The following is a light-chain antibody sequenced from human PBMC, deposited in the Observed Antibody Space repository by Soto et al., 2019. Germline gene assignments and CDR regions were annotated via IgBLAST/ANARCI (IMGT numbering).Light chain of an antibody. Sequence: EIVLTQSPATLSLSPGERATLSCRASQSVSSYVAWYQQKPGQPPRLLIYYASHRATGIPTRFSGSGSGPDFTLTISSLEPEDFAVYYCQQRSNWPPITFGQGTRLEIK. CDR3: QQRSNWPPIT. V-gene: IGKV3-11*01. CDR1: QSVSSY. J-gene: IGKJ5*01. CDR2: YAS.